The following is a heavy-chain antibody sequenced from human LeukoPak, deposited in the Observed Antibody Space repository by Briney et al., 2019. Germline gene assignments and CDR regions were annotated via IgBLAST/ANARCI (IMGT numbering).Heavy chain of an antibody. CDR2: ISSSGSTI. Sequence: GGSLRLSCAASGFTFSDYYMSWIPQAPGKGLKWVSYISSSGSTIYYADSVKGRFTISRDNAKNSLYLQMNSLRAEDTAVYYCARDPTTVTTISEYYFDYWGQGTLVTVSS. D-gene: IGHD4-17*01. V-gene: IGHV3-11*01. CDR3: ARDPTTVTTISEYYFDY. J-gene: IGHJ4*02. CDR1: GFTFSDYY.